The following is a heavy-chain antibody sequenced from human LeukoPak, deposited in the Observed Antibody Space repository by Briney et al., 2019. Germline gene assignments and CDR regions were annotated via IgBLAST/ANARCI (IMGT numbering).Heavy chain of an antibody. D-gene: IGHD2-2*01. J-gene: IGHJ5*02. V-gene: IGHV3-33*06. Sequence: GGSLRLSCAASGFTFSSYGMNWVRQAPGKGLEWVAVIWYDGSNKYYADSVKGRFTISRDNSKNTLYLQMNSLRAEDTAVYYCAKDSDRYCSSTSCYGIDPWGQGTLVTVSS. CDR3: AKDSDRYCSSTSCYGIDP. CDR2: IWYDGSNK. CDR1: GFTFSSYG.